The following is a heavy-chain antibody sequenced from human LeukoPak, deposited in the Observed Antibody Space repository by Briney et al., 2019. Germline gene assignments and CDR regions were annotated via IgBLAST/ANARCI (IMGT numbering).Heavy chain of an antibody. Sequence: QTGGSLRLSCAASGFTFSSYGVSWVRQAPGKGLEWVSGISGSGHRTYYADSVKGRFTISRDNSKNTLYLQMNSLRAEDTAVYYCAKDRGEYFDYVWGSFTSFDFWGQGTLVTVSS. CDR2: ISGSGHRT. CDR1: GFTFSSYG. V-gene: IGHV3-23*01. D-gene: IGHD3-16*01. CDR3: AKDRGEYFDYVWGSFTSFDF. J-gene: IGHJ4*02.